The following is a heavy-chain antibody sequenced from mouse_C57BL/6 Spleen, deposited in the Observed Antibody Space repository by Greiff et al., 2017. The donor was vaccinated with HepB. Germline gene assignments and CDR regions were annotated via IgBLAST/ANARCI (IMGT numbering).Heavy chain of an antibody. CDR3: TREGHGSSYRYFDV. J-gene: IGHJ1*03. V-gene: IGHV5-9-1*02. CDR2: ISSGGDYI. Sequence: DVQLVESGEGLVKPGGSLKLSCAASGFTFSSYAMSWVRQTPEKRLEWVAYISSGGDYIYYADTVKGRFTISRDNARNTLYLQMSSLKSEDTAMYYCTREGHGSSYRYFDVWGTGTTVTVSS. D-gene: IGHD1-1*01. CDR1: GFTFSSYA.